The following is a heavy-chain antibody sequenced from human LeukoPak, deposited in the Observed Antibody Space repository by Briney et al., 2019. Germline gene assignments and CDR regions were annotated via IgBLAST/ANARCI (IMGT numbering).Heavy chain of an antibody. CDR1: GGSFTDYY. CDR2: MYYSGST. V-gene: IGHV4-59*08. D-gene: IGHD3-3*01. J-gene: IGHJ4*02. Sequence: ETLSLICAVYGGSFTDYYWSWIRQPPGKGLEWIGYMYYSGSTNYNPSLTSRVTISLDTSKNQVSLKLSSVTAADTAVYYCARRRGDFWSDYYAFDYWGQGTLVTISS. CDR3: ARRRGDFWSDYYAFDY.